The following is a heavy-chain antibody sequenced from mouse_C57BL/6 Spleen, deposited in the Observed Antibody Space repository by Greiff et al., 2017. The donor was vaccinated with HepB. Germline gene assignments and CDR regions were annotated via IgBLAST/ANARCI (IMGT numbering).Heavy chain of an antibody. J-gene: IGHJ3*01. Sequence: VKLQESGPGLVAPSQCLSITCTVSGFSLTSYGVDWVRQSPGKGLEWLGVIWGVGSTNYNSALKSRLSISKDNSKSQVFLKMNSLQTDDTAMYYCASSLTGTGFAYWGQGTLVTVSA. V-gene: IGHV2-6*01. CDR1: GFSLTSYG. D-gene: IGHD4-1*01. CDR3: ASSLTGTGFAY. CDR2: IWGVGST.